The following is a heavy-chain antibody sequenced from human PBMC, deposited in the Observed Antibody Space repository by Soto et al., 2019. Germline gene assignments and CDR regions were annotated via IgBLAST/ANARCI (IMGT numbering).Heavy chain of an antibody. Sequence: GSLRLSCVASGFTFSDHSMTWIRQAPGKGLEWVSSISGSGTSIYYTDSVKGRFTISRANADNSVFLQMNSLRAEDAAVYYCARGQKLLFFWEKNWGQGTLVTVSS. D-gene: IGHD3-10*01. CDR3: ARGQKLLFFWEKN. V-gene: IGHV3-11*01. CDR1: GFTFSDHS. CDR2: ISGSGTSI. J-gene: IGHJ4*02.